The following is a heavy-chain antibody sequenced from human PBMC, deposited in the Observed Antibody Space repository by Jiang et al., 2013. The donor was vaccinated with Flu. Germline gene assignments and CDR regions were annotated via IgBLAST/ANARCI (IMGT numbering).Heavy chain of an antibody. J-gene: IGHJ5*02. D-gene: IGHD3-16*01. V-gene: IGHV1-69*04. Sequence: SSYAISWVRQAPGQGLEWMGRIIPILGIANYAQKFQGRVTITADKSTSTAYMELNSLRAEDTAVYYCAREGMYYDYVWGSLSGHRNWFDPWGQGTLVTVSS. CDR1: SSYA. CDR2: IIPILGIA. CDR3: AREGMYYDYVWGSLSGHRNWFDP.